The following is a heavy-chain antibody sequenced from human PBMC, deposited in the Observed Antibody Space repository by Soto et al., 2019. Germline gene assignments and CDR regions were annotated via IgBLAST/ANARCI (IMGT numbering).Heavy chain of an antibody. V-gene: IGHV3-23*01. J-gene: IGHJ4*02. Sequence: PGGSLRLSCAASGFTFSSYAMSWVRQAPGKGLEWVSAISGSGGSTYYADSVKGRFTISRDNSKNTLYLQMNSLRAEDTAVYYCAVGVVIRRAFDYWGQGTLVTVSS. CDR1: GFTFSSYA. CDR2: ISGSGGST. D-gene: IGHD3-3*01. CDR3: AVGVVIRRAFDY.